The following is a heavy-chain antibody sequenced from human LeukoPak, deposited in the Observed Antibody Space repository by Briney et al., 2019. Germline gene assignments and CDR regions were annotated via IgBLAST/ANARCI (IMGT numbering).Heavy chain of an antibody. D-gene: IGHD2-15*01. V-gene: IGHV4-4*07. J-gene: IGHJ4*02. CDR3: ARAPSGCGGTCAFDS. CDR2: MHADGDS. CDR1: GDSISGYF. Sequence: SETLSLTCTVSGDSISGYFWSWIRQPAGKGLEWIGRMHADGDSNYNPSLKSRITLSFDTPENQFSLTLTSVTAADTAVYFCARAPSGCGGTCAFDSWGQGTLVTVSS.